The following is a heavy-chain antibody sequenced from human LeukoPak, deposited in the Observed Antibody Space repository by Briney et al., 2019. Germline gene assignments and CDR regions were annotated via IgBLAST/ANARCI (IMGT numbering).Heavy chain of an antibody. CDR3: ASENFYCSGGSCYSGWFDP. CDR1: GFTFSSYS. D-gene: IGHD2-15*01. J-gene: IGHJ5*02. Sequence: GGSLRLSCAASGFTFSSYSMNWVRQAPGKGLEWVSSISSSSSYIYYADSVKGRFTISRDNAKNSLYLQMNSLRAEDTAVYYCASENFYCSGGSCYSGWFDPWGLGTLVTVSS. V-gene: IGHV3-21*01. CDR2: ISSSSSYI.